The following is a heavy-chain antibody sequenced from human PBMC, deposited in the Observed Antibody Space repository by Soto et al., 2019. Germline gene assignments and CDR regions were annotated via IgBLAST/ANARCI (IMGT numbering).Heavy chain of an antibody. CDR1: GGSISGYF. J-gene: IGHJ3*02. CDR2: IYSAGST. CDR3: VRVDVFDI. Sequence: QLQLQESGPGLVKPSETLSLICTVSGGSISGYFWSWVRQPAGKGLEWIGRIYSAGSTNYNPSLKSRVNMSVDTSQNQFSLKLTSVTAADTAMYYCVRVDVFDIWGRGTMVTVSS. V-gene: IGHV4-4*07.